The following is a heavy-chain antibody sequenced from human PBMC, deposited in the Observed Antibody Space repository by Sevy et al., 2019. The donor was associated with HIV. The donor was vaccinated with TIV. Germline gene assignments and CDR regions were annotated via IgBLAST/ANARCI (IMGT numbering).Heavy chain of an antibody. CDR3: ARGYFSSTKCQTDY. V-gene: IGHV3-23*01. CDR1: GFTFSNYA. Sequence: GGSLRLSCAASGFTFSNYAMNWVRQAPGKGLEWVSGIGGSGGPNFYEDSVKGRFTISRYNSKNTLYLQMNSLRVEDTSIYFCARGYFSSTKCQTDYWGQGTLVTVSS. CDR2: IGGSGGPN. J-gene: IGHJ4*02. D-gene: IGHD2-2*01.